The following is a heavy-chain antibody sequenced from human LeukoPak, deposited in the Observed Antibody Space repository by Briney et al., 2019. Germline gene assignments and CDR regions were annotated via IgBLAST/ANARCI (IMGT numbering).Heavy chain of an antibody. CDR1: GYSFTSYW. CDR2: IYPGDSDT. Sequence: GESLKISCKGSGYSFTSYWIGWVRQMPGKGLEWMGIIYPGDSDTRYSPSFQGQVTISADKSINTAYLQWSSLKASDTAMYYCARTSITMIRGVKTNDAFDIWGQGTMVTVSS. CDR3: ARTSITMIRGVKTNDAFDI. J-gene: IGHJ3*02. V-gene: IGHV5-51*01. D-gene: IGHD3-10*01.